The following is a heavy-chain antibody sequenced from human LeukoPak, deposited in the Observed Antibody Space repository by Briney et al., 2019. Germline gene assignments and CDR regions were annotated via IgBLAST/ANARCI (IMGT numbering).Heavy chain of an antibody. V-gene: IGHV1-18*04. CDR1: GYTFTNSY. D-gene: IGHD6-19*01. Sequence: ASVKVSCKASGYTFTNSYMHWVRQAPGQGLEWMGWINTYNGNTNYAQKLQGRVTMTTDTPTSTAYMELRSLRSDDTAVYYCARDEQWLVPISRPFYGMDVWGQGTTVTVSS. J-gene: IGHJ6*02. CDR3: ARDEQWLVPISRPFYGMDV. CDR2: INTYNGNT.